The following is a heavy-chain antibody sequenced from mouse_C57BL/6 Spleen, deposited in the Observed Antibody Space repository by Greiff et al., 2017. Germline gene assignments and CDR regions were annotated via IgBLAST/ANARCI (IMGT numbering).Heavy chain of an antibody. CDR1: GYAFSSSW. CDR2: IYPGDGDT. D-gene: IGHD3-2*02. J-gene: IGHJ3*01. CDR3: AISLTAKATWFAY. Sequence: VQLQQSGPELVKPGASVKISCKASGYAFSSSWMNWVKQRPGKGLEWIGRIYPGDGDTNYNGKFKGKATLTADKSSSTAYMQLSSLTSEDSAVYFCAISLTAKATWFAYWGQGTLVTVSA. V-gene: IGHV1-82*01.